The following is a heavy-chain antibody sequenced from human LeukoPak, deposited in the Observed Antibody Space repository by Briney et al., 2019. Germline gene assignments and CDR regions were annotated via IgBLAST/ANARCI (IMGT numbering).Heavy chain of an antibody. D-gene: IGHD2-15*01. CDR1: GGSISRSNYY. CDR2: IDYSGST. J-gene: IGHJ4*02. CDR3: ARQIVVVADFDY. Sequence: SETLSLTCTVSGGSISRSNYYWGWIRQPPGKGLEWIGSIDYSGSTYSNPSLKSRVTISVDTSKNQLSLKLSSVTASDTAVYFCARQIVVVADFDYWGQGTLVTVSS. V-gene: IGHV4-39*01.